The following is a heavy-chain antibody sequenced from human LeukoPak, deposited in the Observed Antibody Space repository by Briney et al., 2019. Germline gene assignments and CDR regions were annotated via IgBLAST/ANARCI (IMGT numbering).Heavy chain of an antibody. Sequence: GGSLRLSCVASGFTFTSYWMSWVRQAPGKGLEWVANIKQDGSEKYYLDSLEGRFTISRDNAKNSVYLQINRLRAEDTAVYYCARGGIQLWLRYFDYWGQGTLVTVSS. V-gene: IGHV3-7*01. CDR3: ARGGIQLWLRYFDY. CDR2: IKQDGSEK. CDR1: GFTFTSYW. J-gene: IGHJ4*02. D-gene: IGHD5-18*01.